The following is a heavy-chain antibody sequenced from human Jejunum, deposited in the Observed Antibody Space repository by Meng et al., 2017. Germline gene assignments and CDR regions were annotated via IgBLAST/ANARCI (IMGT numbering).Heavy chain of an antibody. CDR2: IYYSGTT. CDR1: GGSITSGLYY. CDR3: ASHIRYPSVAVAGLES. D-gene: IGHD6-19*01. J-gene: IGHJ4*02. Sequence: SETLSLTCTVSGGSITSGLYYWAWIRQSPGMGLEWIGNIYYSGTTNYNPSLKRRATISVDTSKNQFSLRVTSVTAADTAMYFCASHIRYPSVAVAGLESWGRGTLVTVSS. V-gene: IGHV4-39*07.